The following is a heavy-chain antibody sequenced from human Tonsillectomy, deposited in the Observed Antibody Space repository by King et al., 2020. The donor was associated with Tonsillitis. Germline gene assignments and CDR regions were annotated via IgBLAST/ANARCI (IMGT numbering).Heavy chain of an antibody. CDR3: ARGEDHYEQQLVENWFDP. D-gene: IGHD6-13*01. CDR2: TYYRSKWYN. V-gene: IGHV6-1*01. CDR1: GDSVSSNSAA. Sequence: VQLQQSGPGLVKPSQTLSLTCAISGDSVSSNSAAWNWIRQSPSRGLEWLGRTYYRSKWYNDYAVSVKSRITINPDTSKNQFSLQLNSVTPEDTAVYYCARGEDHYEQQLVENWFDPWGQGTLVTVSS. J-gene: IGHJ5*02.